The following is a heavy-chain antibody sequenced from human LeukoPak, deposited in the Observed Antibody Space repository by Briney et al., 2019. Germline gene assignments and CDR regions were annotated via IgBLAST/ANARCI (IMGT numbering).Heavy chain of an antibody. CDR2: IYDSGST. V-gene: IGHV4-59*12. J-gene: IGHJ4*02. D-gene: IGHD6-19*01. Sequence: PSETLSLTCTVSGVSISRYYWSWLRQSPGQGLEWIGYIYDSGSTNYNASLKSRVTISVDTSKNQFSLKLSSVTAADTAVYYCARASSGWPYYFDYWGQGTLVTVSP. CDR3: ARASSGWPYYFDY. CDR1: GVSISRYY.